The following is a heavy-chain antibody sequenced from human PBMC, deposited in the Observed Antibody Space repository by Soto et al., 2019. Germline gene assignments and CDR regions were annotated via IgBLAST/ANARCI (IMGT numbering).Heavy chain of an antibody. CDR1: GYIFTSYY. CDR2: INPSGGST. V-gene: IGHV1-46*01. D-gene: IGHD5-12*01. CDR3: AREDSGYDYTFDY. J-gene: IGHJ4*02. Sequence: ASVKVSCKASGYIFTSYYIHWVRQAPGQGLEWMGLINPSGGSTSYAQKFQGRVTMTRDTSTSTVYMELSSLRSEDTAAYYCAREDSGYDYTFDYWGQGTLVTVSS.